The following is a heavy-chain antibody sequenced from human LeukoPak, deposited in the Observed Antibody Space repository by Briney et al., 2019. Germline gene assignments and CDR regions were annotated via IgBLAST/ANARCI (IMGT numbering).Heavy chain of an antibody. D-gene: IGHD5-18*01. Sequence: PSQTLSLTCTVSGGSISSGGYYWSWIRQHPGKGLEWIGYIYYSGSTYYNPSLKSRVIISVDTSKNQFSLKLSSVTAADTAVYYCARRSYGTVVDYWGQGTLVTVSS. J-gene: IGHJ4*02. CDR1: GGSISSGGYY. V-gene: IGHV4-31*03. CDR3: ARRSYGTVVDY. CDR2: IYYSGST.